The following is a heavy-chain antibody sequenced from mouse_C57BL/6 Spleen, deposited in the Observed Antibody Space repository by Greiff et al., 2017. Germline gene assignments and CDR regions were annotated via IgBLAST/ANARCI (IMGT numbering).Heavy chain of an antibody. CDR3: ARRYSNLFYAMDY. V-gene: IGHV1-18*01. CDR1: GYTFTDYN. Sequence: VQLQQSGPELVKPGASVKIPCKASGYTFTDYNMDWVKQSHGKSLEWIGDINPNNGGTIYNQKFKGKATLTVDKTSSTAYMELRSLTSEDTAVYYCARRYSNLFYAMDYWGQGTSVTVSS. CDR2: INPNNGGT. J-gene: IGHJ4*01. D-gene: IGHD2-5*01.